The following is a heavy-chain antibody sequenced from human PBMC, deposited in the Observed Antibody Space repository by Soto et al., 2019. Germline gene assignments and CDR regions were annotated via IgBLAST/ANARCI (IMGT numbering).Heavy chain of an antibody. CDR1: GGYFNNRQTLNSYP. D-gene: IGHD3-16*01. CDR3: AKSCGGEIYYYYYAMDV. J-gene: IGHJ6*02. CDR2: IIPLFGTT. V-gene: IGHV1-69*06. Sequence: QVQVVQSGAEVKRPGSSVNVSCKASGGYFNNRQTLNSYPISWVRQAPGQGLEWMGGIIPLFGTTNYAQRFQGRVTITAEKSTRTTSLELNIVPSDDTSVYYCAKSCGGEIYYYYYAMDVWGQGTTVTVSS.